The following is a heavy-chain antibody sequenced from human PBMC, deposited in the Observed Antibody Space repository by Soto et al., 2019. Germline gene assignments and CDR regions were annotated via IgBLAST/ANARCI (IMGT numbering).Heavy chain of an antibody. J-gene: IGHJ4*02. V-gene: IGHV5-51*01. D-gene: IGHD3-3*01. Sequence: GESLKISCKGSGYSFTSYWIGWVRQMPGKGLEWMGIIYPGDSATRYSPSFQGQVTSPADKSISTAYMQWCSLKASDTAMYYCARHLHDGYIDYWGQGTLVTAPQ. CDR3: ARHLHDGYIDY. CDR1: GYSFTSYW. CDR2: IYPGDSAT.